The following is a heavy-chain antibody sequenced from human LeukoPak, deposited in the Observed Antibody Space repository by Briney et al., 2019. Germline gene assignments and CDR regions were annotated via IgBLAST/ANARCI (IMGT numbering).Heavy chain of an antibody. V-gene: IGHV4-59*08. CDR2: IHYSGST. J-gene: IGHJ4*02. CDR1: GDSISSYY. Sequence: PSETLSLTCTVSGDSISSYYWSWIRQPPGKGLEWIGYIHYSGSTNYNPSLKSRVTILVDTSKNQFSLKLSSVTAADTAVYYCARHMWGEGTLGAWGQGTLVTVSP. CDR3: ARHMWGEGTLGA. D-gene: IGHD1-26*01.